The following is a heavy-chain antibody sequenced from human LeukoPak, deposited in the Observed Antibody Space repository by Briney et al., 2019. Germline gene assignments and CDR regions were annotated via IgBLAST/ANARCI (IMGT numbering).Heavy chain of an antibody. D-gene: IGHD6-13*01. CDR3: ASGRQLGY. J-gene: IGHJ4*02. CDR2: IKAHASEK. CDR1: GFTLTNYC. Sequence: PGESLRLSCAATGFTLTNYCMSWIRHAPGKGLEWVANIKAHASEKYYVDSVQGRFTISRDNARNSMYLQMNSLRAEGTAVYYCASGRQLGYWGQGTLVTVSS. V-gene: IGHV3-7*01.